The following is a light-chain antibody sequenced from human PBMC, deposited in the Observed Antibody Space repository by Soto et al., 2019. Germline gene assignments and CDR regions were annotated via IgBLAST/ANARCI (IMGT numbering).Light chain of an antibody. J-gene: IGKJ4*01. V-gene: IGKV1-5*01. Sequence: DIQMTQSPSTLSASVGDRVTITCWASQSINNWLAWYQQKPGKVPKVLIFDASVLESGVPSRFSGSGSGTEFTLTISSLQPDDFATYYCQQFISYPLTFGGGTKVEIK. CDR2: DAS. CDR1: QSINNW. CDR3: QQFISYPLT.